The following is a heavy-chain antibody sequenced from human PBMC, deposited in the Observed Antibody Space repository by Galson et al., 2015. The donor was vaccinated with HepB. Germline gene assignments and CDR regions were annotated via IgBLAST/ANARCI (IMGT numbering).Heavy chain of an antibody. CDR1: GGSISSHY. V-gene: IGHV4-59*11. J-gene: IGHJ4*02. Sequence: ETLSLTCTVSGGSISSHYWSWIRQPPGKELEWIGYIYYSGSTNYNPSLKSRVTISVDTSKNQFSLKLSSVTAADTAVYYCARDTLGARGAQDWGQGTLVTVSS. CDR2: IYYSGST. CDR3: ARDTLGARGAQD. D-gene: IGHD1-26*01.